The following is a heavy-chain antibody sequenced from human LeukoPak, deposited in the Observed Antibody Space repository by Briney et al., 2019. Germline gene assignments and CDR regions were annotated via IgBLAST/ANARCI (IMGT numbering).Heavy chain of an antibody. CDR1: GGSISSSNW. CDR3: ARVSGRWNDY. Sequence: SETLSLTCAVSGGSISSSNWWSWVRPPPGKGLEWIGEIYNSGSTNYNPSLKSRVTVSVDKSKNQFSLKLNSVTAADTAVYYCARVSGRWNDYWGQGTLVTVSS. V-gene: IGHV4-4*02. J-gene: IGHJ4*02. CDR2: IYNSGST. D-gene: IGHD1-1*01.